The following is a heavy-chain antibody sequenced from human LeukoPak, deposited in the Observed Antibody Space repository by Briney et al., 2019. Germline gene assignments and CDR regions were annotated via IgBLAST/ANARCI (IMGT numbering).Heavy chain of an antibody. D-gene: IGHD3-3*01. J-gene: IGHJ4*02. CDR2: IYTSGST. V-gene: IGHV4-4*07. CDR3: ASLPRGDFWSGEGYYFDY. Sequence: SETLSLTCTVSGGSISSYYWSWIRQPAGKGLEWIGRIYTSGSTNYNPSLKSRVTISVDTSKNQFSLKLSSVTAADTAVYYCASLPRGDFWSGEGYYFDYWGQGTLVTVSS. CDR1: GGSISSYY.